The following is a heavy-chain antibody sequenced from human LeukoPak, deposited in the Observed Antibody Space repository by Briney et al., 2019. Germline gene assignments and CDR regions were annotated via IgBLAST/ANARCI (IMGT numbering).Heavy chain of an antibody. CDR2: ISGSGGST. D-gene: IGHD1-26*01. CDR1: GFTFSSYA. Sequence: GGSLRLSCSASGFTFSSYAMSWVRQAPGKGLEGCSAISGSGGSTYYADSVKGRFTISRDNSKNTLYLQMNSLRAEDTAVYYCAKGGTVGATYFAYWGQGTLVTVSS. J-gene: IGHJ4*02. CDR3: AKGGTVGATYFAY. V-gene: IGHV3-23*01.